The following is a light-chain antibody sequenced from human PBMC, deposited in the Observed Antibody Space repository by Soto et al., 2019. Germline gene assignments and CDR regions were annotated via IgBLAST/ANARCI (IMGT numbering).Light chain of an antibody. V-gene: IGLV2-23*01. CDR3: CSHVGATTYV. CDR1: SSTVGGFNA. CDR2: EGI. Sequence: QSVLTQPASVSGSPGQSITISCTGTSSTVGGFNAVSWYQQHPGKAPKVTIYEGIKRPSGISNRFSGSNSGSTASLTISGLQAEDEADYYCCSHVGATTYVFGTGTKVTVL. J-gene: IGLJ1*01.